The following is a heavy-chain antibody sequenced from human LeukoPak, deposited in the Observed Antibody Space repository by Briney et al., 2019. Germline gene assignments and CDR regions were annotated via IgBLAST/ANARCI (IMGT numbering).Heavy chain of an antibody. CDR1: GYTFTDYY. V-gene: IGHV1-2*02. D-gene: IGHD2-8*02. J-gene: IGHJ5*02. Sequence: GASVKVSCKSSGYTFTDYYVHWVRQAAGQGLEWMGWINPKTGATRYSRKFQGRVTMTRDTSINTVYMDLTSLTSDDTAVFSCVRGAIVLPRPDPPPRFDTWGQGTLVTVSS. CDR3: VRGAIVLPRPDPPPRFDT. CDR2: INPKTGAT.